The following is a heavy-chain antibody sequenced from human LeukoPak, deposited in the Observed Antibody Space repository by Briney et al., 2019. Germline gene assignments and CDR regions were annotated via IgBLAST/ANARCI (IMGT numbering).Heavy chain of an antibody. V-gene: IGHV3-30*18. CDR1: GFTFSSYG. CDR3: AKDRSSSWSFDY. D-gene: IGHD6-13*01. CDR2: MAYDGSNE. Sequence: WGSLRLSCAASGFTFSSYGMHWVRQAPGKGLEWVAVMAYDGSNEYYADSVKGRFTNSRDNSKNTLYLQMNSLRTEDTAVYYCAKDRSSSWSFDYWGQGTLVTVSS. J-gene: IGHJ4*02.